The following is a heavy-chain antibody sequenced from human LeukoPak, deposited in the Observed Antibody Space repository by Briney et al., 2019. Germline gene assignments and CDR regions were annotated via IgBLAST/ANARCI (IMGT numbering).Heavy chain of an antibody. V-gene: IGHV3-21*01. CDR3: ARDRGAAAGWFDP. Sequence: GGSLRLSCAASGFTFSSYSMNWVRQAPGKGLEWVSSVSSSSSYIYYADSVKGRFTISRDNAKNSLYLQVNSLRAEDTAVYYCARDRGAAAGWFDPWGQGTLVTVSS. CDR2: VSSSSSYI. CDR1: GFTFSSYS. D-gene: IGHD6-13*01. J-gene: IGHJ5*02.